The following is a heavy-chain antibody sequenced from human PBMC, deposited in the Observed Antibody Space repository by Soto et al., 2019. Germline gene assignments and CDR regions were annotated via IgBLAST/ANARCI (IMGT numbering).Heavy chain of an antibody. CDR2: MFYSGLT. CDR3: APLSVSLSGPYGIHV. V-gene: IGHV4-39*01. J-gene: IGHJ6*02. Sequence: ETLSLTCSVSGYSVTSSDYYWAWIRQPPGKGLEWIGSMFYSGLTYYNPSLKSRVTLSVDTSKNRFSVRLNSVTAADTAVYYCAPLSVSLSGPYGIHVWGQGTTVTVSS. CDR1: GYSVTSSDYY. D-gene: IGHD2-15*01.